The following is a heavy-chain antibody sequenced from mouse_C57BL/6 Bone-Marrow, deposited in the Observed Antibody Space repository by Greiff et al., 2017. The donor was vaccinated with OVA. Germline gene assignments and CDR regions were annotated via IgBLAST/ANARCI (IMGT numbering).Heavy chain of an antibody. V-gene: IGHV1-26*01. CDR3: ARSTYGNSYFDY. Sequence: EVQLQQSGPELVKPGASVKISCKASGYTFTDYYMNWVKQSHGKSLEWIGDINPNNGGTSYNQKFKGKATLTVDKSSSPAYMELRSLTSEDSAVYYCARSTYGNSYFDYWGQGTTLTVSS. CDR1: GYTFTDYY. D-gene: IGHD2-1*01. J-gene: IGHJ2*01. CDR2: INPNNGGT.